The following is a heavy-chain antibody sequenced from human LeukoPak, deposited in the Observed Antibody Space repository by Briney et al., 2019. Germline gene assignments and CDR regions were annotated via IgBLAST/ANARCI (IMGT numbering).Heavy chain of an antibody. D-gene: IGHD3-10*01. V-gene: IGHV3-48*02. CDR2: IGPSGSNI. J-gene: IGHJ4*02. Sequence: PGGSLRLSCAASGFTFGIYAMNWVRQAPGKGLEWVSYIGPSGSNIYYADSVKGRFTTSGDNAKNTLYLQMNSLREEDTAVYYCARVGDYGSGFDYWGQGTLVTVSS. CDR1: GFTFGIYA. CDR3: ARVGDYGSGFDY.